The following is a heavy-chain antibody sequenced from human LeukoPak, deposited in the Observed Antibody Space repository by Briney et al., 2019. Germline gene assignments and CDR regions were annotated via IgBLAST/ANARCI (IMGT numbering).Heavy chain of an antibody. V-gene: IGHV3-7*01. Sequence: GGSLRLSCAASGFTFSTYWMSWVRQAPGKGLEWVANIKQDGREKYYVDSVKGRFTISRDNAKNSLYLQMNSLRAEDTAVYYCAREGIVVVPAAINYYYYYYMDVWGKGTTVTVSS. CDR1: GFTFSTYW. D-gene: IGHD2-2*01. J-gene: IGHJ6*03. CDR3: AREGIVVVPAAINYYYYYYMDV. CDR2: IKQDGREK.